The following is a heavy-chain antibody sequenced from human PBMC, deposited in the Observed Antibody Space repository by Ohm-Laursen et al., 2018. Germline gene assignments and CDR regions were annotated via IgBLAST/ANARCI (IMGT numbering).Heavy chain of an antibody. Sequence: SLRLSCAASGFTFSGYAMSWVRQAPGEGLEWVSTINAGGDNTYYVDSVKGRFTISRDSSKNTLYLQMNSLRAEDMAVYYCAKRYQMLYILDAFDIWGQGTMVTVSS. D-gene: IGHD2-2*02. CDR1: GFTFSGYA. J-gene: IGHJ3*02. V-gene: IGHV3-23*01. CDR2: INAGGDNT. CDR3: AKRYQMLYILDAFDI.